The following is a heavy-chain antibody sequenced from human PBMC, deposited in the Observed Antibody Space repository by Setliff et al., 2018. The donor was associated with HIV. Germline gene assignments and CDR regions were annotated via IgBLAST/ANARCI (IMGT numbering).Heavy chain of an antibody. J-gene: IGHJ4*02. V-gene: IGHV4-34*01. CDR1: GGSFSGYY. CDR3: ARSGDYYESSGYYRY. CDR2: INHSGST. Sequence: KPSETLSLTCAVYGGSFSGYYWSWIRQPPGKGLEWIGEINHSGSTNYNPSLKSRVTISVDTSKKQFSLKLFSVTAADTAVYYCARSGDYYESSGYYRYWGQGALVTVSS. D-gene: IGHD3-22*01.